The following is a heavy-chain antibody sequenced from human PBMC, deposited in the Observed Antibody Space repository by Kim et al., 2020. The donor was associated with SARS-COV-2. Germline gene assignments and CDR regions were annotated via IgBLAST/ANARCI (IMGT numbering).Heavy chain of an antibody. Sequence: TNYNPSLRSRVTISVDKSKNQFSLKLDSVTAADTAIYYCARGIRVVHSLDYWGQGIVVTVSS. CDR3: ARGIRVVHSLDY. CDR2: T. D-gene: IGHD4-4*01. J-gene: IGHJ4*02. V-gene: IGHV4-4*02.